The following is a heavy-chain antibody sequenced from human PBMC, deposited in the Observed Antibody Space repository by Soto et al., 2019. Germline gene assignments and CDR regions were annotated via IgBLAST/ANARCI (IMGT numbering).Heavy chain of an antibody. CDR2: ISSSGSTI. V-gene: IGHV3-11*01. CDR3: ARELVTGVYYYYYGMDV. J-gene: IGHJ6*02. CDR1: RFTFSDYY. Sequence: SLRLSCAASRFTFSDYYMSWIRQAPGKGLEWVSYISSSGSTIYYADSVKGRFTISRDNAKNSLYLQMNSLRAEDTAVYYCARELVTGVYYYYYGMDVWGQGTTVTVSS. D-gene: IGHD3-9*01.